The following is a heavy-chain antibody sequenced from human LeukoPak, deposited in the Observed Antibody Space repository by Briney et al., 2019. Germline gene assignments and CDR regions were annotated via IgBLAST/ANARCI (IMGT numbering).Heavy chain of an antibody. CDR2: INPSGGST. J-gene: IGHJ5*02. Sequence: ASVKVSCKASGYTFTSYYMHWVRQAPGQGLEWMGIINPSGGSTNYAQKFQGRVTMTRDTSISTAYMELSRLRSDDTAVYYCARGGSYCGGDCYWRNPPNSNWFDPWGQGTLVTVSS. CDR1: GYTFTSYY. V-gene: IGHV1-2*02. CDR3: ARGGSYCGGDCYWRNPPNSNWFDP. D-gene: IGHD2-21*02.